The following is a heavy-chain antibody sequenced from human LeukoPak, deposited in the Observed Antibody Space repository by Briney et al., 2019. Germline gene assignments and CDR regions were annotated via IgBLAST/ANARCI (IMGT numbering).Heavy chain of an antibody. CDR1: GFTFRSAW. D-gene: IGHD3-10*01. J-gene: IGHJ4*02. Sequence: GGSLRLSCVASGFTFRSAWMNWVRQAPGRGLEWVGRIKSNTDDGTTDYAAPVKGRFTISRDDSKTTLYLQMNSLQTEGRAVYYCTTEQVVRGVTNYYWGQGTLVTVSS. CDR3: TTEQVVRGVTNYY. V-gene: IGHV3-15*01. CDR2: IKSNTDDGTT.